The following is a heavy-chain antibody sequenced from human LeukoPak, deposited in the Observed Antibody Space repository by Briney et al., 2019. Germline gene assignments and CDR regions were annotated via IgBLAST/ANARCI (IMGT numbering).Heavy chain of an antibody. J-gene: IGHJ4*02. CDR1: GYTFTSYG. CDR3: ARDHDVYCSGTSCPADY. V-gene: IGHV1-18*04. CDR2: ISAYNGNT. Sequence: ASVKVSCKASGYTFTSYGISWVRQAPGQELEWMGWISAYNGNTNYAQKLQGRVTMTTDTSTSTAYMALRSLRSDDTAVYYCARDHDVYCSGTSCPADYWGQGALVTVSS. D-gene: IGHD2-2*01.